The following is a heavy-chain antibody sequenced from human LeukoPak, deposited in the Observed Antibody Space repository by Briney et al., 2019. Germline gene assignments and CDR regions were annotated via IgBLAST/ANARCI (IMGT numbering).Heavy chain of an antibody. CDR3: AGDFDDILTGYYVDY. V-gene: IGHV1-2*06. D-gene: IGHD3-9*01. CDR1: GYTFTGYY. J-gene: IGHJ4*02. CDR2: INPNSGGT. Sequence: ASVKVSCKASGYTFTGYYMHWVRQAPGQGLEWMGRINPNSGGTNYAQRFQGRVTMTRDTSISTAYMELSRLRSDDTAVYYCAGDFDDILTGYYVDYWGQGTLVTVSS.